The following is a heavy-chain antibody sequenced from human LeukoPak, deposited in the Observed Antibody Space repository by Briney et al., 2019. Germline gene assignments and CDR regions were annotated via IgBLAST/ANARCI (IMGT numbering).Heavy chain of an antibody. V-gene: IGHV3-30*02. D-gene: IGHD5-18*01. CDR3: AKDLGRIGYSYGRFDY. Sequence: PGGSLRLSCAASGFPFSSYGMHWVRQAPGKGLEWVAFIRYDGSNKYYADSVKSRFTISRDNSKNTLYLQMNSLRAEDTAVYYCAKDLGRIGYSYGRFDYWGQGTLVTVSS. J-gene: IGHJ4*02. CDR2: IRYDGSNK. CDR1: GFPFSSYG.